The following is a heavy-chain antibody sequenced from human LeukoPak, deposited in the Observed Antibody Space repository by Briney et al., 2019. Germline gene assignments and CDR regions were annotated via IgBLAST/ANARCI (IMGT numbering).Heavy chain of an antibody. V-gene: IGHV3-7*01. CDR2: IKQDGSEK. Sequence: GGSLRLSCAASGFTFSRYWMSWVRQAPGKGLEWVANIKQDGSEKYYVDSVKGRFTISRDNAKNSLYLQMNSLRAEDTAVYYCARRGKAAAIDYWGQGTLVTVSS. J-gene: IGHJ4*02. CDR3: ARRGKAAAIDY. D-gene: IGHD6-13*01. CDR1: GFTFSRYW.